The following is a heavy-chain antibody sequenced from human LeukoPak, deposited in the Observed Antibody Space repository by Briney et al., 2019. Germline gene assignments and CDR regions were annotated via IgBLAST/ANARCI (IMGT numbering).Heavy chain of an antibody. Sequence: SETLSLTCAVSGGSISSSNWWSWVRQPPGKGLEWIGEIYHRGDTIYNPSLKSRVTISVDKSKNQFSLKLSFVTAADTAIYYCATQGWLQSEYYFDHWGQGTLATVSS. CDR2: IYHRGDT. V-gene: IGHV4-4*02. J-gene: IGHJ4*02. D-gene: IGHD5-24*01. CDR3: ATQGWLQSEYYFDH. CDR1: GGSISSSNW.